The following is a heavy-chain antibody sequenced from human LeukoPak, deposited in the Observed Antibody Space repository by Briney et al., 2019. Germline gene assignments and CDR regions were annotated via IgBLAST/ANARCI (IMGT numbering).Heavy chain of an antibody. J-gene: IGHJ3*02. CDR1: ADSISSYH. CDR2: IYYSGRT. V-gene: IGHV4-59*01. Sequence: SETLSLTCTVSADSISSYHWSWVRQPPGKGLEWIGYIYYSGRTNYNPSLKSRVTISVDTSKNQFSLKLNSVTTADTAVYYCARGGAYSSSWYGGAFDIWGQGTMVTVSS. D-gene: IGHD6-13*01. CDR3: ARGGAYSSSWYGGAFDI.